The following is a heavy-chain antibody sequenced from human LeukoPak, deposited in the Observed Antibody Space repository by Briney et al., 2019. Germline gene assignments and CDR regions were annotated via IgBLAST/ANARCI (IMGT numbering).Heavy chain of an antibody. J-gene: IGHJ4*02. CDR2: ISGSGGST. CDR3: AKARLRFLEWLLYRQRNFDY. D-gene: IGHD3-3*01. Sequence: PGGSLRLSCAASGFTFSSYAMSWVRQAPGKGLEWVSAISGSGGSTYYADSVKGRFTISRDNSKNTLYLQMNSLRAEDTAVYYCAKARLRFLEWLLYRQRNFDYWGQGTLVTVSS. V-gene: IGHV3-23*01. CDR1: GFTFSSYA.